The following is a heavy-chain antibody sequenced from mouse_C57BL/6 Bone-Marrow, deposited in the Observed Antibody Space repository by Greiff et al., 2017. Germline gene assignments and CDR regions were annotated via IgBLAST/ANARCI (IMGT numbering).Heavy chain of an antibody. D-gene: IGHD1-1*01. V-gene: IGHV1-59*01. CDR3: ARDYYGSSYWYFDV. J-gene: IGHJ1*03. CDR2: IDPSDSYT. CDR1: GYTFTSYW. Sequence: QVQLQQPGAELVRPGTSVKLSCKASGYTFTSYWMHWVKQRPGQGLEWIGVIDPSDSYTNYNQKFKGKATLTVDTSSCTAYMQLGSLTSEDSAVYYCARDYYGSSYWYFDVWGTGTTVTVTS.